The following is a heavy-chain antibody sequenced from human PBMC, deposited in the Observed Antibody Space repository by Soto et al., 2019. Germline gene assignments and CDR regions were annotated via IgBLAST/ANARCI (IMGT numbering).Heavy chain of an antibody. CDR2: IYYRGST. CDR1: GGSISSYY. Sequence: QVQLQESGPGLVKPSETLSLTCTVSGGSISSYYWSWIRQPPGKGLDWIGYIYYRGSTNYNPSLKSRVTISVDTSTNQISLKLSSVTAADTAVYYCARDPMQNYCSGGTCYYYYYMDLWGKGTTVTVSS. CDR3: ARDPMQNYCSGGTCYYYYYMDL. V-gene: IGHV4-59*01. D-gene: IGHD2-15*01. J-gene: IGHJ6*03.